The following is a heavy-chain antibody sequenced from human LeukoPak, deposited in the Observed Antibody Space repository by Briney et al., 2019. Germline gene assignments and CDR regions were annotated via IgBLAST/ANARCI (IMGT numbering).Heavy chain of an antibody. CDR1: GYTFTSYY. J-gene: IGHJ3*02. Sequence: ASVKVSCKASGYTFTSYYMHWVRQAPGQGLEWMGIINPSGGSTSYAQKFQGRVTMTRDTSTSTVYMELSSLRSEDTAVYYCAREDYDFWSAPGAEGAFDIWGQGTMVTVSS. CDR3: AREDYDFWSAPGAEGAFDI. D-gene: IGHD3-3*01. V-gene: IGHV1-46*01. CDR2: INPSGGST.